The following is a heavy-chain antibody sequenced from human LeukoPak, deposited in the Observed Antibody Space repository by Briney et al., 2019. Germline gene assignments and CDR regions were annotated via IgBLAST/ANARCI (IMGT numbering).Heavy chain of an antibody. CDR1: AFIFSGHW. Sequence: PGGSLRLSCEGSAFIFSGHWMNWVRQAPGKGLEWVSAISGSGGSTYYADSVKGRFTISRDNSKNTLYLQMNSLRAEDTAVYYCAKGGVRFQNDNDYWGQGTLVTVSS. D-gene: IGHD3-3*01. V-gene: IGHV3-23*01. CDR3: AKGGVRFQNDNDY. J-gene: IGHJ4*02. CDR2: ISGSGGST.